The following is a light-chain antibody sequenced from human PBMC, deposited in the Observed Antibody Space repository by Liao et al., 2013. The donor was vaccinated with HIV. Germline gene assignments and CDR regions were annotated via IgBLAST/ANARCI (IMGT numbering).Light chain of an antibody. J-gene: IGLJ1*01. CDR3: QAWDCDIAEL. V-gene: IGLV3-1*01. CDR1: KLDTIY. CDR2: QDS. Sequence: SYELTQPPSMSVSPGQTASITCSGDKLDTIYASYCQRGPGLSPVLVIYQDSKRPSGIPERISGSNSGNAATLTINGTQAMDEPDCYXQAWDCDIAELFGTGTKVSVL.